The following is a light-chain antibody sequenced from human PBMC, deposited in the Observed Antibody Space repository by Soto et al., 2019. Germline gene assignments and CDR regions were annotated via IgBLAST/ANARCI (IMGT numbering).Light chain of an antibody. CDR2: AAS. V-gene: IGKV1-39*01. CDR3: QQSYSTPLT. CDR1: QSISSY. Sequence: DIQMTQSPSSMSASIGDRVTNTCRTSQSISSYLNGYQQKPGKAPKLLIYAASSLQSGVPSRFSGSGSGTDFTLTIISLQPEDFATYYCQQSYSTPLTFGGGTKVDIK. J-gene: IGKJ4*01.